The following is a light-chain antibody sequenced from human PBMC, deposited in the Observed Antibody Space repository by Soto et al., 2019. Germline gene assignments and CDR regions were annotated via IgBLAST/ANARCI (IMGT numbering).Light chain of an antibody. CDR3: CSYAGRKTFRV. CDR1: SSDVGGYDY. J-gene: IGLJ2*01. V-gene: IGLV2-11*01. CDR2: DVT. Sequence: QSVLTQPRSVSGSPGQSVTISCTGTSSDVGGYDYVSWYQQHPGKAPELMIYDVTKRPSGVPDRFSGSKSGNTASLTISGLQAEDEADYYCCSYAGRKTFRVFGGGTKLTVL.